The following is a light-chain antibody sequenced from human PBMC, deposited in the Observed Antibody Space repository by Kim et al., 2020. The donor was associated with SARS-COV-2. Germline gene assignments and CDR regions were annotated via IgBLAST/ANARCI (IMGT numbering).Light chain of an antibody. Sequence: SYELTQPPSVSVSPGQTARITCSGDALPKQYAYWYQQKPGQAPVLVIYKDSERPSGIPERFSGSSSGTTVTLTISGVQAEDEADYDCQSADSSGTYLWVF. CDR1: ALPKQY. CDR3: QSADSSGTYLWV. V-gene: IGLV3-25*03. CDR2: KDS. J-gene: IGLJ3*02.